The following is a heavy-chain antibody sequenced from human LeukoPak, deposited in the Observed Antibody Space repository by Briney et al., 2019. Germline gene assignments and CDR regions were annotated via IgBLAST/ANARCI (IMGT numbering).Heavy chain of an antibody. Sequence: KPSETLSLTCTVYGGSFSGYYWSWIRQPPGKGLEWIGEINHSGSTNYNPSLKSRVTISVDTSKNQFSLKLSSVTAADTAVYYCASERVRGASDYWGQGTLVTVSS. CDR1: GGSFSGYY. CDR2: INHSGST. V-gene: IGHV4-34*01. CDR3: ASERVRGASDY. D-gene: IGHD3-16*01. J-gene: IGHJ4*02.